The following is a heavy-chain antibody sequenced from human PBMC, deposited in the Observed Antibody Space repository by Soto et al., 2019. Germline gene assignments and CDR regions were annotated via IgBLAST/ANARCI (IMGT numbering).Heavy chain of an antibody. J-gene: IGHJ6*02. CDR3: AREGDVPYYYYGMDV. CDR2: ISGYNGKT. Sequence: QVQLVQSGGEVRKPGASVTVSCKASGYTFTSYGISWVRQAPGQGLEWMGWISGYNGKTNYAQKVQDRVTMTTDTSTSTVDLELRSLRFDDTAVYYCAREGDVPYYYYGMDVWGQVTTVTVSS. D-gene: IGHD2-21*02. V-gene: IGHV1-18*01. CDR1: GYTFTSYG.